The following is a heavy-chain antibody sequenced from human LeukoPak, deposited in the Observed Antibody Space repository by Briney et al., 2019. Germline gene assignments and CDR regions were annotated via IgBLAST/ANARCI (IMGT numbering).Heavy chain of an antibody. Sequence: GGSLRLSCAASGFTFSSYVMHWVRQAPGKGLEWVAFISYDGSNKYYADSVRGRCTISRDNAKNTLYLQMNSLRAEDTAVYFCARVGYSSSWYWAFDYWGQGTLVTVSS. V-gene: IGHV3-30*03. CDR3: ARVGYSSSWYWAFDY. J-gene: IGHJ4*02. CDR2: ISYDGSNK. CDR1: GFTFSSYV. D-gene: IGHD6-13*01.